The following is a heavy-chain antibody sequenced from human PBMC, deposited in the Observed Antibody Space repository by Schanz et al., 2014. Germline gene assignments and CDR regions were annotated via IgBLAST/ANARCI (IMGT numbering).Heavy chain of an antibody. Sequence: QVQLVQSGAEVKKPGASVKVSCKASGYTFTTYYIHWVRQAPGQGLEWMGLINPIDGSTTYVWGFHGRLTMTRDTSTTTVYMDLSTLRSEDTAVYYCAFDRDDAYDIWGQGTTVTVSS. CDR3: AFDRDDAYDI. D-gene: IGHD3-9*01. CDR1: GYTFTTYY. J-gene: IGHJ3*02. V-gene: IGHV1-46*01. CDR2: INPIDGST.